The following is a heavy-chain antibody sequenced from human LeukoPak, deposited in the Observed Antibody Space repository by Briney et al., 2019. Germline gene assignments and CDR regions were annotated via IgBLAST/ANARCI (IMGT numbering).Heavy chain of an antibody. J-gene: IGHJ4*02. CDR1: GGTFSSYA. Sequence: ASVKVSCKASGGTFSSYAISWVRQAPGQGLEWMGGIIPIFGTANYAQKFQGRVTITADESTSTAYMELSSLRSEDTAVYYCARLGSTYYYDSSGYYYDAGPYYWGQGTLVTVSS. CDR2: IIPIFGTA. D-gene: IGHD3-22*01. CDR3: ARLGSTYYYDSSGYYYDAGPYY. V-gene: IGHV1-69*13.